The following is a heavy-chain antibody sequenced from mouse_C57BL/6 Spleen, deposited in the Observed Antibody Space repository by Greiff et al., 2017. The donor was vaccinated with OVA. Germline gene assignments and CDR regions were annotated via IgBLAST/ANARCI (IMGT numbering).Heavy chain of an antibody. V-gene: IGHV1-80*01. Sequence: QVQLQQSGAELVKPGASVKISCKASGYAFSSYWMNWVKQRPGKGLEWIGQIYPGDGDTNYNGKFKGKATLTADKSSSTAYMQLSSLTSEDSAVYICARESGGRTLSVFDYWGQGTTLTVSS. CDR1: GYAFSSYW. CDR2: IYPGDGDT. J-gene: IGHJ2*01. CDR3: ARESGGRTLSVFDY. D-gene: IGHD1-1*02.